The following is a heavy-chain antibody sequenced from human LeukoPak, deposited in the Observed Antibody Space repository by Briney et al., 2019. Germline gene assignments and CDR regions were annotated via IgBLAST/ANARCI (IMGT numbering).Heavy chain of an antibody. V-gene: IGHV4-59*11. J-gene: IGHJ5*02. CDR2: IYYSGST. CDR3: ARFFQSYWFDP. D-gene: IGHD3-3*01. CDR1: GGSISSHY. Sequence: SETLSLTCTVSGGSISSHYWSWIRQPPGNGLEWIGYIYYSGSTNYNPSLKSRVTISVDTSKNQFSLKLSSVTAADTAVYYCARFFQSYWFDPWGQGTLVTVSS.